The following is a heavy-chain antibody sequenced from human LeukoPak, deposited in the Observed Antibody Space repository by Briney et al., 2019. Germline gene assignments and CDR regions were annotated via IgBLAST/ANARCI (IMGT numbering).Heavy chain of an antibody. CDR2: IYHSGRT. J-gene: IGHJ4*02. V-gene: IGHV4-59*08. CDR3: ARHAAFAEYQSHLTHFDY. Sequence: SETLSLACTVSGGSISSYYWSWIRQPPGKGLEWIGYIYHSGRTNYSPSLKSRVTISVDTSKNQFSLKLSSVTAADTAVYYCARHAAFAEYQSHLTHFDYWGQGTLVTVSS. CDR1: GGSISSYY. D-gene: IGHD2-2*01.